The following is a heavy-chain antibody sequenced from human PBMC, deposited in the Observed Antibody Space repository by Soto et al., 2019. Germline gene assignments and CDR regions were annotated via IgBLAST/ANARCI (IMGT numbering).Heavy chain of an antibody. CDR3: ARVGTGTYWYFDR. V-gene: IGHV1-2*02. Sequence: ASVKVSCKASGYTFTGYYMHWVRQAPGQGLEWMGWINPNSGGTNYAQKFQGGVTMTRDTSISTAYMELSRLRSDDTAVYYCARVGTGTYWYFDRWGRGTLVTVSS. J-gene: IGHJ2*01. D-gene: IGHD2-8*02. CDR2: INPNSGGT. CDR1: GYTFTGYY.